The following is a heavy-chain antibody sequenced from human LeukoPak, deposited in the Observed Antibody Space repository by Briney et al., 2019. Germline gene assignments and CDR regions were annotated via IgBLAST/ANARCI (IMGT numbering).Heavy chain of an antibody. Sequence: ASVKVSCKTSGYTFTGFYMHWVRQAPGQGLEWMGWINPNTGGTNYAQKFQGRVTVTSDTSISTAYMELSRLRSDDTAVYYCARDTSYYFDYWGQGTLVTVSS. V-gene: IGHV1-2*02. CDR3: ARDTSYYFDY. CDR2: INPNTGGT. D-gene: IGHD2/OR15-2a*01. J-gene: IGHJ4*02. CDR1: GYTFTGFY.